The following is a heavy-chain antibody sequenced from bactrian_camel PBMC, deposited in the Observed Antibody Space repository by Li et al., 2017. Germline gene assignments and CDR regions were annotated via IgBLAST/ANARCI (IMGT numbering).Heavy chain of an antibody. J-gene: IGHJ4*01. V-gene: IGHV3S68*01. D-gene: IGHD1*01. CDR2: ISADGDR. Sequence: HVQLVESGGGSVQVGESLRLACEGSTYARPCMGWFREAPGKQREWVSSISADGDRAYAESVKGRFTISRENAKIIYLDMNYLKPEDTATCYCAAGGGYSRPTGRCGTWNYWGQGTQVTVS. CDR3: AAGGGYSRPTGRCGTWNY. CDR1: TYARPC.